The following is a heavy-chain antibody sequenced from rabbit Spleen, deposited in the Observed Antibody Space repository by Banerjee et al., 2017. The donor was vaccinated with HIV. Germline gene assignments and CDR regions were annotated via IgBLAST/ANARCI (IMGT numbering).Heavy chain of an antibody. D-gene: IGHD1-1*01. CDR3: VRDKASISGDYGPYYFNL. CDR2: IDPVFSST. CDR1: GFDFSSYG. V-gene: IGHV1S47*01. J-gene: IGHJ4*01. Sequence: QEPLVESGGGLVQPGGSLILSCKASGFDFSSYGVSWVRQAPGKGLEWIGYIDPVFSSTYYASWVNGRFTISSHNAQNTLYLQLNSLTAADTATYFCVRDKASISGDYGPYYFNLWGPGTLVTVS.